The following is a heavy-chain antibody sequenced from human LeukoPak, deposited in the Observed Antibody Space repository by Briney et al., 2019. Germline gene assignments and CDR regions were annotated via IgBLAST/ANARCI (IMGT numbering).Heavy chain of an antibody. V-gene: IGHV5-51*01. J-gene: IGHJ3*02. Sequence: GESLKISCKGSGFSFTGYWIAWVRQMPGKGLECMGIIYPTDSETRYSPPFQDQVTISADKSISTAYLQWNSLKASDTALYYCASAIVEVPAADHAFDIWGQGTMVIVSS. CDR2: IYPTDSET. CDR1: GFSFTGYW. D-gene: IGHD2-2*01. CDR3: ASAIVEVPAADHAFDI.